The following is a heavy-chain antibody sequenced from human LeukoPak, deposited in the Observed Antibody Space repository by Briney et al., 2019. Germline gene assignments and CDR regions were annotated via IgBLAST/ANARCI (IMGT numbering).Heavy chain of an antibody. CDR1: GGSFSGYY. CDR2: INHSGST. CDR3: ARKRITIFGVVPPFGY. V-gene: IGHV4-34*01. Sequence: SETLSLTCAVYGGSFSGYYWSWIRQPPGKGLEWIGEINHSGSTNYNPSLKSRVTISVDTSKNQFSLNLSSVTAADTAVYYCARKRITIFGVVPPFGYWGQGTLVTVSS. J-gene: IGHJ4*02. D-gene: IGHD3-3*01.